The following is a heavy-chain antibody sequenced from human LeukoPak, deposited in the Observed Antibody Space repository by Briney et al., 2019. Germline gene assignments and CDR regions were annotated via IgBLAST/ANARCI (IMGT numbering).Heavy chain of an antibody. V-gene: IGHV1-18*01. J-gene: IGHJ6*02. D-gene: IGHD2-2*01. CDR2: ISAYNGNT. CDR1: GYTFTSYG. CDR3: ARGGRYCSSTSCPPTHRRLYYGMDV. Sequence: ASVKVSCKASGYTFTSYGISWVRQAPGQGLEWMGWISAYNGNTNYAQRLQGRVTMTTDTSTSTAYMEMRSLRSDETAVYYCARGGRYCSSTSCPPTHRRLYYGMDVWGQGTTVTVSS.